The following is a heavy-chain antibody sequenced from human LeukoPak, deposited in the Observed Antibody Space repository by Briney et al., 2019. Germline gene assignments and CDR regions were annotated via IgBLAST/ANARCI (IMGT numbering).Heavy chain of an antibody. CDR2: IYYSGST. V-gene: IGHV4-30-4*01. Sequence: PSETLSLTCTVSGGSISSGDYYWSWIRQPPGKGLEWIGYIYYSGSTYYNPSLKSRVTISVDTSKNQFSLKLSSVTAADTAVYYCAGGRLGYCSGGGCYPLDYWGQGTLVTVSS. CDR1: GGSISSGDYY. J-gene: IGHJ4*02. D-gene: IGHD2-15*01. CDR3: AGGRLGYCSGGGCYPLDY.